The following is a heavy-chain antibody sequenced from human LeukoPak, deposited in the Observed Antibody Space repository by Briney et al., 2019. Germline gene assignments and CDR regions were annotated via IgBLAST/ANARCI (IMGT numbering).Heavy chain of an antibody. CDR3: ARGGGLDV. V-gene: IGHV3-7*03. CDR2: IKPDGSEK. D-gene: IGHD3-16*01. CDR1: GFTFSSYW. J-gene: IGHJ6*02. Sequence: GGSLRLSCAASGFTFSSYWMTWVRQAPGKGLEWVANIKPDGSEKSYVDSVRGRFTISRDNAKNSLYLQMSNLRAEDTAVYFCARGGGLDVWGQGATVTVSS.